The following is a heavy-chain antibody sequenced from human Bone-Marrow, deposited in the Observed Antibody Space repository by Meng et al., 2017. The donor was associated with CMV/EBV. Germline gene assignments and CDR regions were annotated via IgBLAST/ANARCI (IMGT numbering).Heavy chain of an antibody. D-gene: IGHD3-10*01. CDR2: IKSKTDGGTT. CDR3: TTDHPNYGSFDP. Sequence: GESLKISCAASGFTFSNAWMSWVRQAPGKGLEWVGRIKSKTDGGTTDYAAPVKGRFTISREDSKNTLYLQMNSLKTEDTAVYYCTTDHPNYGSFDPWGQGTLVTVSS. V-gene: IGHV3-15*01. CDR1: GFTFSNAW. J-gene: IGHJ5*02.